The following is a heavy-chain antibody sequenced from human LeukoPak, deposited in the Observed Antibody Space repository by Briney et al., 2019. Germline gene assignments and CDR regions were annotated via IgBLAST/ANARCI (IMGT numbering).Heavy chain of an antibody. Sequence: ASVKVSCKASGYTFTGYYMHWVRQAPGQGLEWMGWINPNSGGTNYAQKFQGRVTMTRDTSISTAYMELSSLRSEDTAVYYCARGVHSSGYNAFDIWGQGTMVTVSS. J-gene: IGHJ3*02. CDR2: INPNSGGT. CDR1: GYTFTGYY. D-gene: IGHD6-19*01. CDR3: ARGVHSSGYNAFDI. V-gene: IGHV1-2*02.